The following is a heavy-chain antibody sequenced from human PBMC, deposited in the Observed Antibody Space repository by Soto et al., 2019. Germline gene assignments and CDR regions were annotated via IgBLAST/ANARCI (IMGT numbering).Heavy chain of an antibody. J-gene: IGHJ5*02. D-gene: IGHD2-15*01. V-gene: IGHV1-69*12. Sequence: QVQLVQSGAEVKKPGSSVKVSCKASGGTFSSYAISWVRQAPGQGLEWMGGIIPIFGTANYAQKFQGRVTITADESTSKAYMGLSSLRSEDTAVYYCAGEGRGRCSGGSCYDWFDPWGQGTLVTVSS. CDR1: GGTFSSYA. CDR3: AGEGRGRCSGGSCYDWFDP. CDR2: IIPIFGTA.